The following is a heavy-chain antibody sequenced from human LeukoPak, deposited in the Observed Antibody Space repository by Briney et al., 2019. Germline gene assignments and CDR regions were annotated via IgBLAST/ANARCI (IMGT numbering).Heavy chain of an antibody. J-gene: IGHJ4*02. D-gene: IGHD3-22*01. Sequence: PSETLSLTCTVSGGSISSYYWSWIRQPPGKGLEWIGYIYYSGSTNYNPSLKGRVTISVDTSKNQFSLKLSSVTAADTAVYYCAGDRSSGYYVWGQGTLVTVSS. CDR2: IYYSGST. CDR3: AGDRSSGYYV. CDR1: GGSISSYY. V-gene: IGHV4-59*12.